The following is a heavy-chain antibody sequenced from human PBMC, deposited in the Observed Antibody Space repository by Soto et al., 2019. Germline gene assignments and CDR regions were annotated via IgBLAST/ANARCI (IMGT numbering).Heavy chain of an antibody. D-gene: IGHD3-22*01. Sequence: VQLVESGGGLVKPGGSLRLSCAASGFTFSSYTMNWVRQAPGKGLEWVSSISSSDSYIYYADSVKGRFSISRDNAKNSLYLQMNSLRAEDTAVYYCARAYDSSGYLYWYFDLWGRGTLVTVSS. J-gene: IGHJ2*01. CDR1: GFTFSSYT. CDR2: ISSSDSYI. V-gene: IGHV3-21*01. CDR3: ARAYDSSGYLYWYFDL.